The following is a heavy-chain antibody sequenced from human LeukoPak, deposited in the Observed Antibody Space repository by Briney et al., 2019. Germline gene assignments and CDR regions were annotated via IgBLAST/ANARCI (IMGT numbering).Heavy chain of an antibody. CDR1: GVSISSYY. D-gene: IGHD3-9*01. Sequence: SETLSLTCTVSGVSISSYYWSWLRQPPGKGLEWIGYIYYSGSTNYNPSLKSRVTISVDTSKNQFSLKLSSVTAADTAVYYCARDGPTVLRYFDWYPTGGMDVWGQGTTVTVPS. V-gene: IGHV4-59*12. J-gene: IGHJ6*02. CDR2: IYYSGST. CDR3: ARDGPTVLRYFDWYPTGGMDV.